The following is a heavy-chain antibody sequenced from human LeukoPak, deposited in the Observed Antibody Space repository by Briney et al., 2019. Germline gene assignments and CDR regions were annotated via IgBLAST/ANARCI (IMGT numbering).Heavy chain of an antibody. V-gene: IGHV1-2*02. CDR3: ARTRWLQLWDAFDI. J-gene: IGHJ3*02. CDR1: GYTFTGYY. CDR2: INPNSGGT. D-gene: IGHD5-24*01. Sequence: ASVKVSCKASGYTFTGYYMHWVRQAPGQGLEWMGWINPNSGGTNYAQKFQGRVTMTRDTSISTAYMELSRLRSDDTAVYYCARTRWLQLWDAFDIWGQGTMVTVSS.